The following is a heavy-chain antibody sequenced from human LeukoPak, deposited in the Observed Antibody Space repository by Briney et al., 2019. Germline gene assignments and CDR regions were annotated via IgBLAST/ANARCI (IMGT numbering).Heavy chain of an antibody. V-gene: IGHV3-33*01. Sequence: PGRSLRLSCAASGFTFSSYGMHWVRQAPGKGLEWVAVIWYDGSNKYYADSVKGRFTISRDNSKNTLYLQMNSLRAEDTAVYYCARDLNWGDYYGMDVWGQGTTVTVSS. CDR3: ARDLNWGDYYGMDV. D-gene: IGHD7-27*01. CDR2: IWYDGSNK. CDR1: GFTFSSYG. J-gene: IGHJ6*02.